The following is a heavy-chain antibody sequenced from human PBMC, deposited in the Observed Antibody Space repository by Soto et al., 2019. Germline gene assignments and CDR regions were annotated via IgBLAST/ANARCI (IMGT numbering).Heavy chain of an antibody. J-gene: IGHJ4*02. D-gene: IGHD2-15*01. V-gene: IGHV3-30-3*01. CDR2: ISYDGSNK. Sequence: GGSLRLSCAASGFTFSSYAMHWVRQAPGKGLEWVAVISYDGSNKYYADSVKGRFTISRDNSKNTLYLQMNSLRAEDTAVYYCARDREYCSGGSCPYYFDYWGQGTLVTVSS. CDR3: ARDREYCSGGSCPYYFDY. CDR1: GFTFSSYA.